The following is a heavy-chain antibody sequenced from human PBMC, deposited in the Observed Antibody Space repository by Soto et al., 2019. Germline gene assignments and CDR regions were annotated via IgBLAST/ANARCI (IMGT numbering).Heavy chain of an antibody. CDR3: ARDPLEGYSSGWYGLDP. Sequence: SVKVSCKASGGTFSSYAISWVRQAPGQGLEWMGGIIPIFGTANYAQKFQGRVTITADKSTSTAYMELSSLRSEDTAVYYCARDPLEGYSSGWYGLDPWGQGTLVTVSS. CDR2: IIPIFGTA. CDR1: GGTFSSYA. D-gene: IGHD6-19*01. V-gene: IGHV1-69*06. J-gene: IGHJ5*02.